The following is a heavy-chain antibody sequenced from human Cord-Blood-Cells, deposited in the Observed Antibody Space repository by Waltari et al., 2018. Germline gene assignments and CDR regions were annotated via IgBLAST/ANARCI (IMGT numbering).Heavy chain of an antibody. CDR2: RSYDGSNK. V-gene: IGHV3-30*18. J-gene: IGHJ4*02. CDR3: AKDINWEFDY. D-gene: IGHD1-1*01. Sequence: QVQLVESGGGVVQPGRYLRLSCAASGFSFSSYGLHWVRQAPGKGLEGVTVRSYDGSNKYYADSWKGRFTIARDKSKNTLYLQMNSLRAEDTAVYYCAKDINWEFDYWGQGTLVTVSA. CDR1: GFSFSSYG.